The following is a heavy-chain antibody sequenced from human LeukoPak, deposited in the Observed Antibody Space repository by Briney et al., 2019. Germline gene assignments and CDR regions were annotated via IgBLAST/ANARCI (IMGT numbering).Heavy chain of an antibody. J-gene: IGHJ4*02. CDR1: GYTFTDYY. Sequence: ASVKVSCKASGYTFTDYYMHWVRQAPGQGFEWMGWINPNDGDTNYAQKFQGRVTMTRDTSISTAHMEVSRLRSDDTAVYYCARANFLYCSSSTCLFDYWGQGTLDTVSS. CDR2: INPNDGDT. D-gene: IGHD2-2*01. CDR3: ARANFLYCSSSTCLFDY. V-gene: IGHV1-2*02.